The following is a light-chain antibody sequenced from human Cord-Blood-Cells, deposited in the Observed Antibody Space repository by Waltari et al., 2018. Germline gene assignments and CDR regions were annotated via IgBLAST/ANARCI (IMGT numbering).Light chain of an antibody. CDR3: QQSYSTPIT. Sequence: DRVTITCRASQSISSYLNWYQQKPGKAPKLLIYAASSLQSWVPSRFSGSGSGTDFTLTISSLQPEDFATYYCQQSYSTPITFGQGTRLEIK. CDR2: AAS. V-gene: IGKV1-39*01. CDR1: QSISSY. J-gene: IGKJ5*01.